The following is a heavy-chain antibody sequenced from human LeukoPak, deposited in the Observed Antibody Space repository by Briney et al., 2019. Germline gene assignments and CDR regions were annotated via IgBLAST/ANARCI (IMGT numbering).Heavy chain of an antibody. Sequence: GGSLRLSCAASGFTFSSYAMSWVRQAPGKGLEWVSAISGSGGSTYYADSVKGRFTISRDNSKNTLYLQMDSLRAEDTAVYYCAKYTYYYYGMDVWGQGTTVTVSS. D-gene: IGHD1-1*01. J-gene: IGHJ6*02. CDR2: ISGSGGST. CDR3: AKYTYYYYGMDV. V-gene: IGHV3-23*01. CDR1: GFTFSSYA.